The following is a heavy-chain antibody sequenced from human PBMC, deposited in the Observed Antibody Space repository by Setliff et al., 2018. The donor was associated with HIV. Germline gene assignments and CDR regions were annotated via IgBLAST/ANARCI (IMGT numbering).Heavy chain of an antibody. D-gene: IGHD6-13*01. J-gene: IGHJ5*02. CDR1: GGSISNYY. Sequence: PSETLSLTCTVSGGSISNYYWSWIRQPAEKGLEWIGRIYSSGRTNYNPSLKSRVTMSLDTSKNQFSLKLSSVTAADTAFYYRARDSSIWYLNGDDRFDPWGQGTLVTVSS. CDR3: ARDSSIWYLNGDDRFDP. CDR2: IYSSGRT. V-gene: IGHV4-4*07.